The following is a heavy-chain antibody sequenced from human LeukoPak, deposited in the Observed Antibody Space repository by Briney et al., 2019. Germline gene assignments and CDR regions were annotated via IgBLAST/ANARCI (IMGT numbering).Heavy chain of an antibody. CDR2: IKQDGSEK. CDR1: GFTFSSYY. CDR3: ARLPYCSGGSCYPWDY. Sequence: GGSLRLSCAASGFTFSSYYMSWVRQAPGKGLEWVANIKQDGSEKYYVDSVKGRFTISRDNAKNSLYLQMNSLRAEDTAVYYCARLPYCSGGSCYPWDYWGQGTLVTVSS. J-gene: IGHJ4*02. D-gene: IGHD2-15*01. V-gene: IGHV3-7*01.